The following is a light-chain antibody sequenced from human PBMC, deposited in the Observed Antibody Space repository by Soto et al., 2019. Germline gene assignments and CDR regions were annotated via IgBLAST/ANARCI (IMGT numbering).Light chain of an antibody. CDR3: SSFTTSSTLV. CDR1: SSDGGSFDS. J-gene: IGLJ1*01. V-gene: IGLV2-14*01. CDR2: DVS. Sequence: QSVLTQPASVAGSPGQPITISCTGTSSDGGSFDSVAWYQHNPGKAPKLMIYDVSNRPSGVSSRFSGSKSGNTASLSISGLQTEDEANYYCSSFTTSSTLVFGTGTKGTVL.